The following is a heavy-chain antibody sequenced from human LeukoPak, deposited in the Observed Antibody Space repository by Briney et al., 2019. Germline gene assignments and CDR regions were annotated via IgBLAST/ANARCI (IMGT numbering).Heavy chain of an antibody. CDR3: ATSTGTGGSWFDP. CDR2: IYYSGST. Sequence: SETLSLTCTVSGGSISSYYWSWIRQPPGKGLEWIGYIYYSGSTNYNPSLKSRVTISVDTSKNQFSLKLSSVTAADTAVYYCATSTGTGGSWFDPWGQGTLVTVSS. V-gene: IGHV4-59*08. J-gene: IGHJ5*02. D-gene: IGHD1-1*01. CDR1: GGSISSYY.